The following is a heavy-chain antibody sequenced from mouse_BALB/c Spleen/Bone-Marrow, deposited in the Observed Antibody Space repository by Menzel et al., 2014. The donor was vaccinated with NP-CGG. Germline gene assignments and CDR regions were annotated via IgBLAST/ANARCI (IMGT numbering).Heavy chain of an antibody. V-gene: IGHV1S137*01. Sequence: QVQLQQSGAELVRPGVSVKISCKGSGYTFTDYAVHWVKQSHAKSLEWIGVIRTYYGDATYNQKFKGKATMTVDKSSSTAYMELARLTSEDSAIYYCARDLDYWGQGTTLTVSS. J-gene: IGHJ2*01. CDR2: IRTYYGDA. CDR3: ARDLDY. CDR1: GYTFTDYA.